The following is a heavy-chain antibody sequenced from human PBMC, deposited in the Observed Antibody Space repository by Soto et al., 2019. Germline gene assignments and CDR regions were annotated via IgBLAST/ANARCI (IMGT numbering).Heavy chain of an antibody. Sequence: ASVKVSCKASGYTFTSYYMHWVRQAPGQGLEWMGIINPSGGSTSYAQKFQGRVTMTRDTSTSTVYMELSSLRSEDTAAYYCAIQTPYSSGWNIFDYWGQGTLVTVSS. CDR1: GYTFTSYY. D-gene: IGHD6-19*01. V-gene: IGHV1-46*01. CDR3: AIQTPYSSGWNIFDY. J-gene: IGHJ4*02. CDR2: INPSGGST.